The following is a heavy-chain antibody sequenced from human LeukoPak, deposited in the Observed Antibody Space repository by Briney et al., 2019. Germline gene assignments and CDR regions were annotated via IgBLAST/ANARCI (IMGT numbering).Heavy chain of an antibody. V-gene: IGHV4-4*07. J-gene: IGHJ4*02. D-gene: IGHD3-10*01. CDR2: IYTSGTT. Sequence: SETLSLTCTVSGGSISGYYWSWIRQPAGKGLEWIGRIYTSGTTNYNPSLESRVTMSVDTSKNQFSLKLSSVTAADAAAYYCARTIITYGSGIYQYYFDYWGQGTLVTVST. CDR1: GGSISGYY. CDR3: ARTIITYGSGIYQYYFDY.